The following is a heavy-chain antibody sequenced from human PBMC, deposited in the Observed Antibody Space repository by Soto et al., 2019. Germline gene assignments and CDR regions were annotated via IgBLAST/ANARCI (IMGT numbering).Heavy chain of an antibody. V-gene: IGHV3-53*01. CDR2: IYSGGST. J-gene: IGHJ4*02. CDR1: GFTVSSNY. Sequence: EVQLVESGGGLIQPGGSLRLSCAASGFTVSSNYMSWVRQAPGKGLEGVSVIYSGGSTYYADSVKGRFTISRDNSKNTLYLQMNSLRAEDTAVYYCARGGDSGSYQTPFDYWGQGTLVTVSS. D-gene: IGHD1-26*01. CDR3: ARGGDSGSYQTPFDY.